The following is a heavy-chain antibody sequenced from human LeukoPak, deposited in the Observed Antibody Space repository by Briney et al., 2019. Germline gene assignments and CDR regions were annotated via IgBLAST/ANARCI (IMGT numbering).Heavy chain of an antibody. CDR1: GYTLTSYD. D-gene: IGHD2-2*02. Sequence: ASVKVSCKATGYTLTSYDINWVRQATGQGLEWMGWMNPNSGNTGYAQKFQGRVTITRNTSISTAYMELSSLRSEDTAVYYCARGRLYCSSTSCYTPDAFDIWGQGTMVTVSS. CDR2: MNPNSGNT. V-gene: IGHV1-8*03. J-gene: IGHJ3*02. CDR3: ARGRLYCSSTSCYTPDAFDI.